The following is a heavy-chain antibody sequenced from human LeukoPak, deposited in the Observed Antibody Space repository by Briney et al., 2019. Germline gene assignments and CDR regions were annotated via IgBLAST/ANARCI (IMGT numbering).Heavy chain of an antibody. Sequence: SETLSLTCAVYGGSFSGYYWSWIRQPPGKGLEWIGEINHSGSTNYSLSLKSRVTISVDTSKNQFSLKLSSVTAADTAVYYCARYVLGNGDYWDYWGQGTLVTVSS. CDR1: GGSFSGYY. D-gene: IGHD4-17*01. V-gene: IGHV4-34*01. CDR2: INHSGST. CDR3: ARYVLGNGDYWDY. J-gene: IGHJ4*02.